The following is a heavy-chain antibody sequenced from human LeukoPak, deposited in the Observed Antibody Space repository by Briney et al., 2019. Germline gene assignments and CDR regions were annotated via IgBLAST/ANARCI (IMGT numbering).Heavy chain of an antibody. V-gene: IGHV1-18*01. CDR1: GYTFTSYG. CDR2: ISAYNGNT. CDR3: ARVGEMVRGVIRSANLDY. D-gene: IGHD3-10*01. Sequence: VASVKVSCKASGYTFTSYGISWVRQAPGQGLEWMGWISAYNGNTNYAQKLQGRVTMTTDTSTSAAYMELRSLRSDDTAVYYCARVGEMVRGVIRSANLDYWGQGTLVTVSS. J-gene: IGHJ4*02.